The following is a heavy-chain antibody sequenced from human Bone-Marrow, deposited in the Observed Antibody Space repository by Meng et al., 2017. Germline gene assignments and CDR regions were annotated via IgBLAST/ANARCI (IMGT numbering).Heavy chain of an antibody. V-gene: IGHV1-2*06. CDR2: INPKSGDT. J-gene: IGHJ4*02. CDR3: ARDEDISAAGKLFGDY. CDR1: GYNFPDYY. Sequence: QVRTGQAGAEVKKPGASVKVPCKPSGYNFPDYYIHWVRRAPGQGLEWMGRINPKSGDTHYAQKFQARVTMTGDTSISTAYMELSGLRSDDTAMYYCARDEDISAAGKLFGDYWGQGTLVTVSS. D-gene: IGHD6-25*01.